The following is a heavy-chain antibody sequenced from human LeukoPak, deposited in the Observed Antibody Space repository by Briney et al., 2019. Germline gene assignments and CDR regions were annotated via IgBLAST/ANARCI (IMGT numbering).Heavy chain of an antibody. CDR1: GFTYSSYA. CDR2: ISGSGDDT. J-gene: IGHJ4*02. D-gene: IGHD6-19*01. V-gene: IGHV3-23*01. CDR3: AKDRGSSGWNGLDY. Sequence: GGSLRLSCAASGFTYSSYAMSWVRQAPGKGLEWVSTISGSGDDTYYADSVKGRFTISRDNSKNTLYLQMISLRAEDTAVYYCAKDRGSSGWNGLDYWGQGTLVTVCS.